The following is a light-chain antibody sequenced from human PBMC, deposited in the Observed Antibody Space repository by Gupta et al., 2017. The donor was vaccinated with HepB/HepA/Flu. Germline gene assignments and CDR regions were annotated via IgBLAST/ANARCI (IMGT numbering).Light chain of an antibody. CDR1: SSNIGSNT. Sequence: HSVPTQPPSASGTVGHTVTISCSGSSSNIGSNTVNWYQQLPGTAPQLLIYSNNQRPSGVPDRFSGSKSGTSASLAISGLQSEDEADYYCAAWDDSLNGLWVFGGGTKLTAL. CDR3: AAWDDSLNGLWV. J-gene: IGLJ3*02. CDR2: SNN. V-gene: IGLV1-44*01.